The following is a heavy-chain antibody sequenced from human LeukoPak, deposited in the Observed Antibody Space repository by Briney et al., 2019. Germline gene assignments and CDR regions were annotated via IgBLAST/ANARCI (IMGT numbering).Heavy chain of an antibody. CDR3: VREVGDIIVVPGTLDQFYYYMDV. V-gene: IGHV3-74*01. J-gene: IGHJ6*03. Sequence: PGGSLRLSCAASGFTFSSYRMNWVRQAPGKGLVWVSRISSDGITKTYADSVKGRFTISRDNAKNTLYLEVNSLRAEDTAVYYCVREVGDIIVVPGTLDQFYYYMDVWGKGTTVTVSS. CDR1: GFTFSSYR. D-gene: IGHD2-2*01. CDR2: ISSDGITK.